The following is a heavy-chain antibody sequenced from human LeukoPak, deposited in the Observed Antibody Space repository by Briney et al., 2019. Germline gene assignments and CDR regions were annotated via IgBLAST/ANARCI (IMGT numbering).Heavy chain of an antibody. D-gene: IGHD3-10*01. CDR3: ASILRSSSGYYFDY. V-gene: IGHV3-66*01. CDR1: GFTLSDYW. J-gene: IGHJ4*02. CDR2: IYSGDTT. Sequence: PGGSLRLSCVVSGFTLSDYWMHWVRQGPGQGLVWVSVIYSGDTTFYADSVRGKFTISRDNSKNTLYLQMNSLRAEDTAVYYCASILRSSSGYYFDYWGQGTLVTVSS.